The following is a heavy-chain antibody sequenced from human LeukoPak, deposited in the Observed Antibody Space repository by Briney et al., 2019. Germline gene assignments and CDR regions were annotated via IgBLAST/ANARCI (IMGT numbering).Heavy chain of an antibody. J-gene: IGHJ5*02. D-gene: IGHD3-9*01. Sequence: GGSLRLSCAASGFTVSNSYMTWVRQAPGKGLECVSVIYRSGSTHYADSVKGRFSISRDSSNNTLFLQMSSLRVDDTAVYYCARALYLYWFKIDPWGQGTLVTVSS. CDR3: ARALYLYWFKIDP. V-gene: IGHV3-53*01. CDR2: IYRSGST. CDR1: GFTVSNSY.